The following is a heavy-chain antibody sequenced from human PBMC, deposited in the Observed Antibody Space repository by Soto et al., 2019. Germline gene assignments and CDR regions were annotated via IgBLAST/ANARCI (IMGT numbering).Heavy chain of an antibody. CDR3: AKEQTTGAHYALDY. CDR2: ISFDGGSQ. D-gene: IGHD2-8*02. CDR1: GFMFHAYG. J-gene: IGHJ4*02. Sequence: GGSLRLSCAASGFMFHAYGMHWVRQAPGNGLEWVAVISFDGGSQYYEESVKGRFTISRDNSKNTLYLQMNSLRAEDTAVYFCAKEQTTGAHYALDYWSQGTLVTVSS. V-gene: IGHV3-30*18.